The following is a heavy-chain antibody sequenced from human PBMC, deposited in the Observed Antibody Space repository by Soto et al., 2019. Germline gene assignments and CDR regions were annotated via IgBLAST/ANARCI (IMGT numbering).Heavy chain of an antibody. CDR1: GASISGSGYF. J-gene: IGHJ4*02. V-gene: IGHV4-31*03. CDR2: IYHIGTT. Sequence: QVQLQESGPGLVKPSHTLSLTCTVSGASISGSGYFWSWIRQHPGKGLEWIGHIYHIGTTYYNPSLESRITVSVDTSKNQFSLNLTSVTAADTAVYYCARDLYGDYVDSWGQGILVTVSS. D-gene: IGHD4-17*01. CDR3: ARDLYGDYVDS.